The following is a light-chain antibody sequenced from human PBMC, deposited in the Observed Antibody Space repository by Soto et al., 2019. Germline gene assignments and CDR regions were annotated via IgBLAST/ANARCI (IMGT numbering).Light chain of an antibody. CDR1: RGIKSN. J-gene: IGKJ5*01. V-gene: IGKV3-15*01. CDR2: DAA. Sequence: LSQSVDTVSVSPGERETLSCRASRGIKSNLAWYQQRPGQAPRLLIYDAATRATGVPARFSGSGSGTEFTLTISRLEPEDFAVYHCQHYVTSSITFGQGIRLEI. CDR3: QHYVTSSIT.